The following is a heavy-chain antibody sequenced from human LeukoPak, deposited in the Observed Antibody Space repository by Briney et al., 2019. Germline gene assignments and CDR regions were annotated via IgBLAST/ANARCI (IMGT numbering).Heavy chain of an antibody. CDR3: ALPGIAVAGDY. J-gene: IGHJ4*02. CDR1: GFTFTSSA. Sequence: ASVKVSCKASGFTFTSSAVQWVRQARGQRLEWIGWIVVGSGNTNYAQKFQERVTITRDMSTSTAYMELSSLRSDDTAVYYCALPGIAVAGDYWGQGTLVTVSS. CDR2: IVVGSGNT. D-gene: IGHD6-19*01. V-gene: IGHV1-58*01.